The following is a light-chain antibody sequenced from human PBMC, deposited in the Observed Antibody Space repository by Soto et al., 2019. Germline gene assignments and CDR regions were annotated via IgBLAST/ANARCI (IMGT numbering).Light chain of an antibody. CDR2: RAS. V-gene: IGKV1-5*03. Sequence: IQMTQSPSTLPASVLARGTFTRRANQSISSWLAWYQQKPGKAPKLLIHRASRLESGVPSRFSGSGSGTEFTLTISSLQPEDFATYYCQQLKSNLITFGQGTRLEIK. J-gene: IGKJ5*01. CDR1: QSISSW. CDR3: QQLKSNLIT.